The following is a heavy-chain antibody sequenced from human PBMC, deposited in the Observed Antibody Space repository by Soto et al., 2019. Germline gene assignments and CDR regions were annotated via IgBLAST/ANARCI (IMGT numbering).Heavy chain of an antibody. D-gene: IGHD3-9*01. CDR2: IYHSGST. CDR1: GGSINSVYYS. J-gene: IGHJ5*02. CDR3: ARVDMGWFDP. Sequence: PSETLSLTCAVSGGSINSVYYSWSWFRQPPGKGLEWIGYIYHSGSTYYNPSLKSRVTISQDRSKNQFSLQLTSVTAADTAVYYCARVDMGWFDPWGQGTLVTVSS. V-gene: IGHV4-30-2*01.